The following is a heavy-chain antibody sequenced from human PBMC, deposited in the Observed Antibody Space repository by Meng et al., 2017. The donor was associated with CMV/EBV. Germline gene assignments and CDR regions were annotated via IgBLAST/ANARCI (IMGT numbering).Heavy chain of an antibody. V-gene: IGHV4-59*01. D-gene: IGHD1-1*01. CDR3: ASGPNWNYFDY. CDR2: IYYSGST. CDR1: GGSISSYY. J-gene: IGHJ4*02. Sequence: GSLRLSCTVSGGSISSYYWSWIRQPPGKGLEWIGYIYYSGSTNYNPSLKSRVTISVDTSKNQFSLKLSSVTAADTAVYYCASGPNWNYFDYWGQGTLVPSPQ.